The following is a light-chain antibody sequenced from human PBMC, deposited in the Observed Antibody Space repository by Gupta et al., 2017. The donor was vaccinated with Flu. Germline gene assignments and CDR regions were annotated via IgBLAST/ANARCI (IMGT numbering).Light chain of an antibody. Sequence: QSALTQPASVSESPGQSITISCSGTGSDIGGYNYVSWYQQRPGKAPKLIIYQVSNRPSGVSSRFSGSKSGTTASLTISGLQAEDEADYYCSSYTSSTIPYVFGTGTKVTVL. CDR3: SSYTSSTIPYV. CDR2: QVS. CDR1: GSDIGGYNY. J-gene: IGLJ1*01. V-gene: IGLV2-14*01.